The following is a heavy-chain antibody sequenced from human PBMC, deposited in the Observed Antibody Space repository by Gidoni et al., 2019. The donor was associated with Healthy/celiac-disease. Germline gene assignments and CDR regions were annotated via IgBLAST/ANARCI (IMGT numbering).Heavy chain of an antibody. CDR2: ISWNSGSI. Sequence: EVQLVESGGGLVQPGRSLRLSCAASGFTFDDYAMHWVRQAPGKGLEWVSGISWNSGSIGYADSVKGRFTISRDNAKNSLYLQMNSLRAEDTALYYCAKDPAQRYSSGWYDYWGQGTLVTVSS. CDR1: GFTFDDYA. CDR3: AKDPAQRYSSGWYDY. V-gene: IGHV3-9*01. J-gene: IGHJ4*02. D-gene: IGHD6-19*01.